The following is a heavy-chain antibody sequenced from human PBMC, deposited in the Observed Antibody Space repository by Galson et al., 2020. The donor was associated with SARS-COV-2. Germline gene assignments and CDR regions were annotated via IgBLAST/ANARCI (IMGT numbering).Heavy chain of an antibody. CDR2: IFSNGEE. V-gene: IGHV2-26*01. CDR1: VFSLINARMG. CDR3: EGNGWYSDAFHI. J-gene: IGHJ3*02. D-gene: IGHD6-19*01. Sequence: SGPTLVKPTETLTLTCNVSVFSLINARMGVSWIRQPPGKALEWLAHIFSNGEESYSTSLKSRLAISRDTSKSQVVLVMTNMDPVDTATYYCEGNGWYSDAFHIWGPGTMVTVSS.